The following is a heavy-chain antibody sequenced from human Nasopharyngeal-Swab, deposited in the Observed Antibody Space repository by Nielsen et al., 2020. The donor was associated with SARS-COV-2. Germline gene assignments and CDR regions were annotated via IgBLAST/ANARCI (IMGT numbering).Heavy chain of an antibody. J-gene: IGHJ6*02. CDR2: INHSGRS. Sequence: SETLSLTCAVYGETFSGYHWTWIRQPPGKGLEWIGEINHSGRSNYNPSLKSRVTMSVDTSKNQFSLKVNSVTAADTAVYFCARGVVRSTMIVIVDYYGMDVWGQGTTVTVS. CDR3: ARGVVRSTMIVIVDYYGMDV. V-gene: IGHV4-34*01. CDR1: GETFSGYH. D-gene: IGHD3-22*01.